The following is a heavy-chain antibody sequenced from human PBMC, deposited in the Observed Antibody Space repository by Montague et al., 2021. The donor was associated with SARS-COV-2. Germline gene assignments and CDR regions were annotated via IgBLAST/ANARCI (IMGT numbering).Heavy chain of an antibody. V-gene: IGHV4-61*02. CDR2: IYVTGST. D-gene: IGHD2-21*01. J-gene: IGHJ4*02. CDR1: GGAINSGDFY. CDR3: VGDAYNPRDGN. Sequence: TLSLTCTVSGGAINSGDFYWSWIRQPAGKGLEWIGRIYVTGSTRYSLSLESRVTMSIDTAKGQFSLKLSSVTAADTGVYYCVGDAYNPRDGNWGQGTLVTVSS.